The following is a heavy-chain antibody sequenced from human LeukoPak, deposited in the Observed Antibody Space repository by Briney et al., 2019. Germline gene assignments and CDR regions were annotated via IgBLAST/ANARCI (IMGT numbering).Heavy chain of an antibody. J-gene: IGHJ4*02. Sequence: GESLKISCKASGYTFTTYWIAWVRQLPGKGLEWMGIIYPGDSDTRYSPSFQGQVTISADKSISTAYLQWSSLKASDTAMYYCARLPGVATTFFDYWGQGTLVTVSS. CDR3: ARLPGVATTFFDY. V-gene: IGHV5-51*01. D-gene: IGHD5-24*01. CDR1: GYTFTTYW. CDR2: IYPGDSDT.